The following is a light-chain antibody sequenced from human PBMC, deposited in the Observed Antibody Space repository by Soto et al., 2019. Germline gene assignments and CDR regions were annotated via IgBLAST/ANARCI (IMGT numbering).Light chain of an antibody. Sequence: QSVLTQPASVSGSPGQSITISCTGTSSDVGGYDYVSWYQQLPGKAPKLLIYDVNNRPSGVSHRFSGSKSGNTASLTISGLQAEDEADYYCSSYTGSSTFVFGTGTKVPVL. J-gene: IGLJ1*01. CDR1: SSDVGGYDY. CDR3: SSYTGSSTFV. V-gene: IGLV2-14*01. CDR2: DVN.